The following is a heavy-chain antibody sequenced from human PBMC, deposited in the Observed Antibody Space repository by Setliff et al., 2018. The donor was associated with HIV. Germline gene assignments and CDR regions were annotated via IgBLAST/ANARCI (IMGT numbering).Heavy chain of an antibody. V-gene: IGHV3-48*03. CDR2: ISSGSSTV. CDR3: ARACRGGACYWSPLDY. Sequence: GGSLRLSCAASGFTFRSYEMNWVRQAPGKGLEWVSYISSGSSTVFFADSVKGRFTISRDNTNNSLYLQMSSLRADDTAVYFCARACRGGACYWSPLDYWGQGTLVTVSS. CDR1: GFTFRSYE. D-gene: IGHD2-15*01. J-gene: IGHJ4*02.